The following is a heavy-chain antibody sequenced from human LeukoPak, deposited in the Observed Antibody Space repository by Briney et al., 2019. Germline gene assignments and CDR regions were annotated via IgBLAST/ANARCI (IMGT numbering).Heavy chain of an antibody. V-gene: IGHV4-30-2*01. J-gene: IGHJ4*02. CDR1: GGSISSGGYS. CDR2: IDHSGST. CDR3: AGHHPRNTVDF. D-gene: IGHD2/OR15-2a*01. Sequence: SETLSLTCAVSGGSISSGGYSWSWIRQPPGKGLEWIGYIDHSGSTYYNPSLKSRVTISVDRSKNQFSLKLSSVTAADTAVYYCAGHHPRNTVDFWGQGTLVTVSS.